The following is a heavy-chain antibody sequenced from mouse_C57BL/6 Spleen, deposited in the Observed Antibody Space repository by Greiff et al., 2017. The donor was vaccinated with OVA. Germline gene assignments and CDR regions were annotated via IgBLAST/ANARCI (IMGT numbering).Heavy chain of an antibody. CDR2: INPNNGGT. CDR1: GYTFTDYN. CDR3: ARAGGIYDGYYDAMDY. J-gene: IGHJ4*01. Sequence: VQLQQSGPELVKPGASVKIPCKASGYTFTDYNMDWVKQSHGKSLEWIGDINPNNGGTIYNQKFKGKATLTVDKSSSTAYMELRSLTSEDTAVYYCARAGGIYDGYYDAMDYWGQGTSVTVSS. D-gene: IGHD2-3*01. V-gene: IGHV1-18*01.